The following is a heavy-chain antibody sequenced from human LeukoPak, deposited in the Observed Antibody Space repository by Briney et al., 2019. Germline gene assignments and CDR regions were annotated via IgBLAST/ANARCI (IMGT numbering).Heavy chain of an antibody. V-gene: IGHV4-39*01. D-gene: IGHD2-2*01. CDR2: IYYSGST. CDR1: GGSISSSSYY. J-gene: IGHJ4*02. CDR3: ARPDCSSTSCYGVGFDY. Sequence: PSETLSLTCIVSGGSISSSSYYWGWIRQPPGKGLEWIGSIYYSGSTYYNPSLKSRVTISVDTSKNQFSLKLSSVTAADTAVYYCARPDCSSTSCYGVGFDYWGQGTLVTVSS.